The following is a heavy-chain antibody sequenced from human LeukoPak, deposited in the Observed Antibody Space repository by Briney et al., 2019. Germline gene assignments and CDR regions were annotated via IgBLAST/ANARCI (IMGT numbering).Heavy chain of an antibody. Sequence: GRSLRLSCAASGFTFSSYGMHWVRQAPGKGLEWVAVISNDGSNNYSADSVKGRFTISRDNSKNTLYLQMNSLRAEDTAVYYCARSGVAAIHYWGQGTLVTVSS. CDR1: GFTFSSYG. J-gene: IGHJ4*02. V-gene: IGHV3-30*03. D-gene: IGHD5-24*01. CDR2: ISNDGSNN. CDR3: ARSGVAAIHY.